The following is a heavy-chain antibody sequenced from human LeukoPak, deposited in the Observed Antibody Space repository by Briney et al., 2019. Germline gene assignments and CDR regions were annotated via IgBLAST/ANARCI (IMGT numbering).Heavy chain of an antibody. CDR1: GGSSSDYY. D-gene: IGHD6-19*01. Sequence: ASETLSLTCAVYGGSSSDYYWTWIRQPPGKGLEWIGEINHRGSTHYNPSLKSRVTISVDTSKKQFSLKLSSVTAADTAVYYCATYSTGFDIWGQGTVVTVSS. J-gene: IGHJ3*02. V-gene: IGHV4-34*01. CDR2: INHRGST. CDR3: ATYSTGFDI.